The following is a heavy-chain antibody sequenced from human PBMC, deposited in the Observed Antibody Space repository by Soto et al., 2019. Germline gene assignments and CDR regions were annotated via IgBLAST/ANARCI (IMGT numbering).Heavy chain of an antibody. J-gene: IGHJ5*02. V-gene: IGHV3-48*01. CDR1: GFTFSSYS. CDR3: ARVAADIASWLDP. D-gene: IGHD5-12*01. CDR2: ISSSSSTI. Sequence: GGSLRLSCAASGFTFSSYSMNWVRQAPGKGLEWVSYISSSSSTIYYADSVKGRFTISRDNAKNSLYLQMNSLRAEDTAVYYCARVAADIASWLDPWGQRTLVTVSS.